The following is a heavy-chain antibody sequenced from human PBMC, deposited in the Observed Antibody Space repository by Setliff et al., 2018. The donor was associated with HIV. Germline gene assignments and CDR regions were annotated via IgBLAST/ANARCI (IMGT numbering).Heavy chain of an antibody. J-gene: IGHJ3*01. CDR2: IYHTGTT. D-gene: IGHD1-26*01. CDR3: ARDHELGAFDL. V-gene: IGHV4-59*02. Sequence: SETLSLTCRVSGMSVSGYYWSWIRQSPGKGLEWFGHIYHTGTTSYNPSLKSRVTIQIDRSNNHFSLNLRSATTADTAVYFCARDHELGAFDLWGQGTMVTVSS. CDR1: GMSVSGYY.